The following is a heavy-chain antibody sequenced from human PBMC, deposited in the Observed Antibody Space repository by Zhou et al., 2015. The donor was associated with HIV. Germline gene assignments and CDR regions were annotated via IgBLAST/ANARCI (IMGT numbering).Heavy chain of an antibody. CDR1: GYTFTSYD. J-gene: IGHJ4*02. D-gene: IGHD1-26*01. V-gene: IGHV1-69*01. Sequence: QVQLVQSGAEVKKPGASVKVSCKASGYTFTSYDINWVRQAPGQGLEWMGGIIPIFGTANYAQKFQGRVTITADESTSTAYMELSSLRSEDTAVYYCARDRGATTPFDYWGQGTLVTVSS. CDR3: ARDRGATTPFDY. CDR2: IIPIFGTA.